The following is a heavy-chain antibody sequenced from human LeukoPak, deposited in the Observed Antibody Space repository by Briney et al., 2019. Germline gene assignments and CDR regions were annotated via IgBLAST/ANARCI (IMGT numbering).Heavy chain of an antibody. Sequence: SVKVSCKDAGYTFTSYDINCVRQPAAQGLEWMIWMNPNSSNTGDAQKFLDRVTMTSSTSIITADMKQLSLRSADTAVYYCARGITMVRGVKKGWFDPWGKGTLVTVSS. J-gene: IGHJ5*02. D-gene: IGHD3-10*01. CDR1: GYTFTSYD. CDR2: MNPNSSNT. V-gene: IGHV1-8*01. CDR3: ARGITMVRGVKKGWFDP.